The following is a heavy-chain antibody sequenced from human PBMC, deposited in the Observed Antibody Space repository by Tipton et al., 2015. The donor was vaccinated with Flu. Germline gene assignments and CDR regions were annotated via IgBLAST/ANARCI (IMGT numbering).Heavy chain of an antibody. CDR1: GFTFSSYW. J-gene: IGHJ4*02. Sequence: VQLVQSGGGLVKPGGSLRLSCVASGFTFSSYWMSWVRQAPGKGLEWVANIKQDGSEKYYVDSVKGRFTISRDNAKNSLYLQMNSLRAEDTAVYYCARVGFGYGSSWTTYYFDYWGQGTLVTVSS. D-gene: IGHD6-13*01. CDR2: IKQDGSEK. CDR3: ARVGFGYGSSWTTYYFDY. V-gene: IGHV3-7*01.